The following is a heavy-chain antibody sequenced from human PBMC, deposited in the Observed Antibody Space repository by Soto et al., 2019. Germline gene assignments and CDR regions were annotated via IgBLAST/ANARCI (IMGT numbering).Heavy chain of an antibody. Sequence: GASVKVSCKASGYTFTSYDINWVRQATGQGLEWMGWMNPNSGNTGYAQKFQGRVTLTRNNSISTDYMELSSLRSEDTAVYYCARGRPRYCSGGSFYFLWGQGNLVTVSS. D-gene: IGHD2-15*01. CDR1: GYTFTSYD. CDR3: ARGRPRYCSGGSFYFL. V-gene: IGHV1-8*01. CDR2: MNPNSGNT. J-gene: IGHJ4*02.